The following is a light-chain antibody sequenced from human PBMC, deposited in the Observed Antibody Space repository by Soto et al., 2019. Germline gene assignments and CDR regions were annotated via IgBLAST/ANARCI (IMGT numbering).Light chain of an antibody. Sequence: EIVLTQSPGTLSLSPGETATLSCRASQSVSSAYLAWYQQKPGQAPGLLLFGASNRATGIPDRFSGSGSGTDFTLTISRLEPEDSAVYYCQLYVSSPPGYTFGQGTKLEIK. CDR1: QSVSSAY. V-gene: IGKV3-20*01. CDR3: QLYVSSPPGYT. CDR2: GAS. J-gene: IGKJ2*01.